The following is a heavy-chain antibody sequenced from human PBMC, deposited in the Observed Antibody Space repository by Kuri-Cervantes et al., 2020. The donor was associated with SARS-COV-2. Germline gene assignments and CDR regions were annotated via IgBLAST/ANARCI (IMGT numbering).Heavy chain of an antibody. CDR1: GYTFTSYG. J-gene: IGHJ3*02. Sequence: ASVKVSCKASGYTFTSYGISWLRQAPGQGLEWMGWISAYNGNTNYAQKLQGRVTMTTDTSTSTAYMALRSLRSEDTAVYYCARVGGDFWSGYYQHDAFDIWGQGTMVTVSS. V-gene: IGHV1-18*01. D-gene: IGHD3-3*01. CDR3: ARVGGDFWSGYYQHDAFDI. CDR2: ISAYNGNT.